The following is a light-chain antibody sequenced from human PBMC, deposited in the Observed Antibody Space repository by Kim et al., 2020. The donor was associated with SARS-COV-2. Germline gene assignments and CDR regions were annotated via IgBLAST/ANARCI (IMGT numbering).Light chain of an antibody. CDR3: QSYDSSLSGSV. CDR1: RSNIGAGYD. Sequence: QRVTISCTGSRSNIGAGYDVHWYQQLPGTAPKLLIYGNSKRPSGVPDRFSGSKSGTSASLAITGLQAEDEADYYCQSYDSSLSGSVFGGGTQLTVL. J-gene: IGLJ2*01. CDR2: GNS. V-gene: IGLV1-40*01.